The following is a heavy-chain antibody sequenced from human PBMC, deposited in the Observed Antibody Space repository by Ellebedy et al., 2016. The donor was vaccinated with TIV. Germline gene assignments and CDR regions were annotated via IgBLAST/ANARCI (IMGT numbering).Heavy chain of an antibody. CDR3: ARSSSNDY. V-gene: IGHV1-2*02. D-gene: IGHD4-11*01. Sequence: ASVKVSCXASGYTFTGYYMHWVRQAPGQGLEWMGWINPNSGGTNNAQKFQGRVTMTRDTSISTAYMELSRLRSDDTAVYYCARSSSNDYWGQGTLVTVSS. CDR2: INPNSGGT. CDR1: GYTFTGYY. J-gene: IGHJ4*02.